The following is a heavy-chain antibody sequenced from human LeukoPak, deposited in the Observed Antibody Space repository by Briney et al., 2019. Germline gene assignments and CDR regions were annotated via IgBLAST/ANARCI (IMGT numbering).Heavy chain of an antibody. J-gene: IGHJ3*02. Sequence: ASVKVSCKASGGTFSSYAISWVRQAPGQGLEWMGGIIPIFGTANYAQKFQGRVTFTADESTTTAYMELSSLRSEDTAVYYCARGPYYYDSSGTGAFDIWGQGTMVTVSS. CDR3: ARGPYYYDSSGTGAFDI. CDR2: IIPIFGTA. V-gene: IGHV1-69*13. CDR1: GGTFSSYA. D-gene: IGHD3-22*01.